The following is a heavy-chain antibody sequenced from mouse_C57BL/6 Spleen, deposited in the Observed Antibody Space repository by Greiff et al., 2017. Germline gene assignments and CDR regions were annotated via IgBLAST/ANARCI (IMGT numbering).Heavy chain of an antibody. J-gene: IGHJ1*03. D-gene: IGHD1-1*01. V-gene: IGHV1-85*01. Sequence: VQLQQSGPELVKPGASVKLSCKASGYTFTSYDINWVKQRPGQGLEWIGWIYPRDGSTKYNEKFKGKATLTVDTSSSTAYMELHSLKSEDAAVYFCERYYQGVWFDVGGTGTTVTVSS. CDR1: GYTFTSYD. CDR3: ERYYQGVWFDV. CDR2: IYPRDGST.